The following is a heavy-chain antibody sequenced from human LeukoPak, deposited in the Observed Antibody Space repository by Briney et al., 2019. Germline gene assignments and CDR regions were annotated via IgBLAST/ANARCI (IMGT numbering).Heavy chain of an antibody. J-gene: IGHJ6*02. V-gene: IGHV1-8*02. D-gene: IGHD2-2*02. Sequence: ASVKVSCKASGYTFTGYYMHWVRQAPGQGLEWMGWMNPNSGNTGYAQKFQGRVTMTRNTSISTAYMELSSLRSEDTAVYYCARVDCSSTSCYTYYYYYGMDVWGQGTTVTVSS. CDR1: GYTFTGYY. CDR3: ARVDCSSTSCYTYYYYYGMDV. CDR2: MNPNSGNT.